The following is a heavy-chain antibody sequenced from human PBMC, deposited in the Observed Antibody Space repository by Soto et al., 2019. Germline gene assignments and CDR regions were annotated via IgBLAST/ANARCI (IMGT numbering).Heavy chain of an antibody. D-gene: IGHD6-19*01. CDR3: ASSGWYSNFDY. Sequence: HPGGSLSLSCAASGFTFSSYAMHWVRQAPGKGLEWVAVISYDGSNKYYADSVKGRFTISRDNSKNTLYLQMNSLRAEDTAVYYCASSGWYSNFDYWGQGTLVTVSS. V-gene: IGHV3-30-3*01. CDR2: ISYDGSNK. J-gene: IGHJ4*02. CDR1: GFTFSSYA.